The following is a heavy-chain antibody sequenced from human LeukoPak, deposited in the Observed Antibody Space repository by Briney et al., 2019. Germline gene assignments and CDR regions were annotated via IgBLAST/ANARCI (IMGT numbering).Heavy chain of an antibody. V-gene: IGHV3-30*02. CDR2: IRYDGSNK. J-gene: IGHJ6*03. CDR1: GFTFSSYG. CDR3: AKGQYFGAAYYYMDV. Sequence: GGSLRLSCAASGFTFSSYGMHWVRQAPGKGLEWVAFIRYDGSNKYYADSVKGRFTISRDNSKNTLYLQMNSLRAEDTAVYYCAKGQYFGAAYYYMDVWGKGTTVTVSS. D-gene: IGHD3-3*01.